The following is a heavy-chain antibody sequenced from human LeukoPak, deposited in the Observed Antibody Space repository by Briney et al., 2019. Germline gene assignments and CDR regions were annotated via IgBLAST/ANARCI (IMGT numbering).Heavy chain of an antibody. Sequence: PSETLSLTCTVSGGSISSYYWSWIRQPPGKGLEWIGYIYYSGSTNYNPSLKSRASISADTSKSHFSLKLSSVTAADTAVYYCARPRSSSGWDGDFDYWGQGTLVTVSS. CDR1: GGSISSYY. J-gene: IGHJ4*02. CDR2: IYYSGST. D-gene: IGHD6-19*01. V-gene: IGHV4-59*01. CDR3: ARPRSSSGWDGDFDY.